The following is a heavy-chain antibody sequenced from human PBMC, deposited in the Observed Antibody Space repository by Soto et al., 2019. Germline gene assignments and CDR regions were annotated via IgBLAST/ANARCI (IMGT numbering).Heavy chain of an antibody. CDR2: IYSGGGT. Sequence: EVQLVESGGGLVQPGGSLRLSCAASGFTVSNNYINWFRLAPGKGLEWVSLIYSGGGTYYADSVKGRFTISRDNSKNTLYLQMNRLRAEDTAVYYCARNGWGMATVGMWGPGTMVTVSS. D-gene: IGHD4-4*01. CDR1: GFTVSNNY. J-gene: IGHJ4*02. V-gene: IGHV3-53*01. CDR3: ARNGWGMATVGM.